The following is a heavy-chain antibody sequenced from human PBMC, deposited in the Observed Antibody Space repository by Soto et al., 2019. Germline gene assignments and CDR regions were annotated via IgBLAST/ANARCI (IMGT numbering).Heavy chain of an antibody. V-gene: IGHV3-33*01. CDR1: GSIFSNYG. CDR3: ARDRIGGIAFLGFCDY. Sequence: QEHLVESGGGVVQPGRSLRLSCAASGSIFSNYGMHWVRQAPGKGLEWVAVIWYDGSNKYYADSVKGRFTISRDNSQNILYLRMDSLRAEDTAVDSFARDRIGGIAFLGFCDYWGQGTLVTVSS. J-gene: IGHJ4*02. CDR2: IWYDGSNK. D-gene: IGHD2-15*01.